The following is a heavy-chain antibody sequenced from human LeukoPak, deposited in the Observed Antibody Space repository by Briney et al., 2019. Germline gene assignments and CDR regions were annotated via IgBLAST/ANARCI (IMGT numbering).Heavy chain of an antibody. V-gene: IGHV5-51*01. CDR2: IYPGDSDT. D-gene: IGHD6-6*01. Sequence: GESLKISCKGSGYSFTSYWIGWVRQMPGKGLEWMGIIYPGDSDTRYSPSFQGQVTISVDKSISTAYLQWISLKASDTAMYYCARRTLGSSSSHKYYFDYWGQGTLVTVSS. CDR3: ARRTLGSSSSHKYYFDY. CDR1: GYSFTSYW. J-gene: IGHJ4*02.